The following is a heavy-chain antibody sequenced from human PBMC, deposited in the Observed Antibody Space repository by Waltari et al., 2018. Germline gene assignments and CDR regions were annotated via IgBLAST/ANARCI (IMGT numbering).Heavy chain of an antibody. D-gene: IGHD5-18*01. CDR2: IYRSGVT. Sequence: QVQLQESGPGLAKASQTLSLTCDVSVGSISNLNFYWSWIRQPAGKGLEWIGRIYRSGVTDYNPSLRGRATMFLDMSKNQFSLTVDSLIAADTAVYYCAVSPDTATSRAAFHFWGPGTTVSVSS. CDR3: AVSPDTATSRAAFHF. CDR1: VGSISNLNFY. V-gene: IGHV4-61*02. J-gene: IGHJ6*02.